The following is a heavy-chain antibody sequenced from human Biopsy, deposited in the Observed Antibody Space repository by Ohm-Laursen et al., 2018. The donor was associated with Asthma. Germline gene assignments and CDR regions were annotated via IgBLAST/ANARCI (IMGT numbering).Heavy chain of an antibody. CDR2: ISYDGSNK. Sequence: SLRLSCAASGFTFSSYGMHWVRQAPGKGLEWVAVISYDGSNKYYADSVKGRFTISRDNSKNTLYLQMNSLRAEDTAVYYCARDGADCSSTSCYGGDYYYYYGMDVWGQGTTVTVSS. J-gene: IGHJ6*02. V-gene: IGHV3-30*03. CDR3: ARDGADCSSTSCYGGDYYYYYGMDV. CDR1: GFTFSSYG. D-gene: IGHD2-2*01.